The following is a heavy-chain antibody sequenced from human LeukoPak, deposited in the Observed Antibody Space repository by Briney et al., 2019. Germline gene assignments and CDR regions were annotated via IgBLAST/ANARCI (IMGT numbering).Heavy chain of an antibody. CDR1: GYTLTELS. V-gene: IGHV1-24*01. CDR2: FDPEDGET. J-gene: IGHJ3*02. Sequence: ASVKVSCKVSGYTLTELSMHWVRQAPGKGLEWMGGFDPEDGETTYAQKFQGRVTMTEDTSTDTAYMELSSLRSEDTAVYYCATDMTVVTGVAFDIWGQGTMVTVSS. CDR3: ATDMTVVTGVAFDI. D-gene: IGHD4-23*01.